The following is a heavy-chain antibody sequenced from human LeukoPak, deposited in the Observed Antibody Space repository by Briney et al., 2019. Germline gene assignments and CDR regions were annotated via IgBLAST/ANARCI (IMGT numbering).Heavy chain of an antibody. V-gene: IGHV4-34*01. Sequence: SETLSLTCAVYGGSFSGYYWSWIRQPPGKGLEWIGEINHSGATNYNPSLKSRVTISVDTSKNQFSLKLSSATAADTAVYYCARDRGTWNDDGFDYWGQGTLVTVSS. CDR1: GGSFSGYY. CDR2: INHSGAT. J-gene: IGHJ4*02. CDR3: ARDRGTWNDDGFDY. D-gene: IGHD1-1*01.